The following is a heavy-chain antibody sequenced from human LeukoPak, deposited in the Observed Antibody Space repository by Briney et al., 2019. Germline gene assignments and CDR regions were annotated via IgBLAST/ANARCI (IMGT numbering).Heavy chain of an antibody. CDR2: ISGSGGST. CDR1: GYTFTSYG. V-gene: IGHV3-23*01. CDR3: AKDRGVVVIHHYFDY. Sequence: EASVKVSCKASGYTFTSYGMSWVRQAPGKGLEWVSAISGSGGSTYYADSVKGRFTISRDNSKNTLYLQMNSLRAEDTAVYYCAKDRGVVVIHHYFDYWGQGTLVTVSS. D-gene: IGHD3-22*01. J-gene: IGHJ4*02.